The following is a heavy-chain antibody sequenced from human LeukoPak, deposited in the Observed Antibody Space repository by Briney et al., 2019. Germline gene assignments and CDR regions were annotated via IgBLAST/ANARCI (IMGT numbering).Heavy chain of an antibody. J-gene: IGHJ4*02. D-gene: IGHD3-10*01. Sequence: GASVKVSCKASGGTFSSYAISWVRQAPGQGLEWMGRIIPILGIANYAQKFQGRVTITAGKSTSTAYMELSSLRSEDTAVYYCARDGSGTYFDYWGQGTLVTVSS. CDR3: ARDGSGTYFDY. V-gene: IGHV1-69*04. CDR2: IIPILGIA. CDR1: GGTFSSYA.